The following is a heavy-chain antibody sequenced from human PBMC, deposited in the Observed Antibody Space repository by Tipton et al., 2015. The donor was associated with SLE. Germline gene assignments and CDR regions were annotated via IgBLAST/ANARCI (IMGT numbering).Heavy chain of an antibody. V-gene: IGHV4-31*03. CDR1: GDSISSDYY. D-gene: IGHD6-19*01. CDR2: IYYSGST. J-gene: IGHJ4*02. Sequence: TLSLTCTVSGDSISSDYYWNWIRQHPGKGLEWIGFIYYSGSTYYNPSLESRVTISVDRSKSHFSLKLTSVTAADTAVYYCARDSPTVAGTFDSWGQGTLVIVSA. CDR3: ARDSPTVAGTFDS.